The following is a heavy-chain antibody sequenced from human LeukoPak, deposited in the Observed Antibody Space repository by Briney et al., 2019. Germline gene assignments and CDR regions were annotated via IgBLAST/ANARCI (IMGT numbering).Heavy chain of an antibody. Sequence: GGSLRLSCTASGFTFGDYGMSWVRQAPGKGLEWVGFIRSKAYGGTTEYAASVKGRFTISRDDSKNTLYLQMNSLKTEDTAVYYCTTDPGYCTNGVCYAFDYWGQGTLVTVSS. CDR1: GFTFGDYG. D-gene: IGHD2-8*01. CDR2: IRSKAYGGTT. CDR3: TTDPGYCTNGVCYAFDY. J-gene: IGHJ4*02. V-gene: IGHV3-49*04.